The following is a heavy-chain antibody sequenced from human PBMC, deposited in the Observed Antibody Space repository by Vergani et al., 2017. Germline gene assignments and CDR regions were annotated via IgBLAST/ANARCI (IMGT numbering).Heavy chain of an antibody. V-gene: IGHV4-59*08. D-gene: IGHD5-24*01. CDR2: IYYSGST. CDR3: AREMATIAGYFDL. J-gene: IGHJ2*01. CDR1: GGSISSYY. Sequence: QVQLQESGPGLVKPSETLSLTCTVSGGSISSYYWSWIRQPPGKGLEWIGYIYYSGSTNYNPSLKSRVTISVDTSKNQFSLNLSSVTAADTAVYYGAREMATIAGYFDLWGRGTLVTVSS.